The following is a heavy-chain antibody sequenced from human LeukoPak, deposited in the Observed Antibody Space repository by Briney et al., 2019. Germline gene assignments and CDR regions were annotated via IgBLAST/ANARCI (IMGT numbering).Heavy chain of an antibody. CDR2: ISSSGSTI. Sequence: PGGSLRLSCAASGFTFSTYSMNWVRQAPGKGLEWVSSISSSGSTIYYADSVKGRFTISRDNAKNSLYLQMNSLRAEDTAVYYCARDPHPLRGITGTLSNWFDPRGQGTLVTVSS. CDR3: ARDPHPLRGITGTLSNWFDP. V-gene: IGHV3-48*04. CDR1: GFTFSTYS. D-gene: IGHD1-20*01. J-gene: IGHJ5*02.